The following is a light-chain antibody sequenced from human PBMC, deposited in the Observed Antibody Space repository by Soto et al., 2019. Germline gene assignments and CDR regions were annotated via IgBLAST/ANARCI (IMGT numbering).Light chain of an antibody. V-gene: IGLV1-44*01. CDR3: SSDAGNYNYV. Sequence: QSVLTQTPSASGTPGQWVAISCSGSKSNIGSVSVNWYQQLPGAAPKLLIYGNNQRPSGVPDRFSGSKSGTSASLTVSGLQAEDEADYYCSSDAGNYNYVFGTGTKLTVL. CDR2: GNN. CDR1: KSNIGSVS. J-gene: IGLJ1*01.